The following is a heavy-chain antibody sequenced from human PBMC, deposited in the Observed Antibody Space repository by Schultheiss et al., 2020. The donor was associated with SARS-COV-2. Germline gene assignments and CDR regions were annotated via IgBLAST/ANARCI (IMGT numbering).Heavy chain of an antibody. CDR2: INHSGST. V-gene: IGHV4-34*01. D-gene: IGHD5-24*01. CDR3: ARVMDYGMDV. CDR1: GGSFSGYY. J-gene: IGHJ6*02. Sequence: SQTLSLTCAVYGGSFSGYYWSWIRQPPGKGLEWIGEINHSGSTNYNPSLKSRVTISVDTSKNQFSLKLSSVTAADTAVYYCARVMDYGMDVWGQGTLVTVSS.